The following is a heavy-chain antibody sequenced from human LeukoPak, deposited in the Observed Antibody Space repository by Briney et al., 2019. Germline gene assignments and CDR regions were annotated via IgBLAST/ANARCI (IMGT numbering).Heavy chain of an antibody. V-gene: IGHV4-38-2*01. CDR2: IYHSGST. CDR1: GYSISSGYY. Sequence: SETLSLTCAVSGYSISSGYYWGWIRQPPGKGLEWIGSIYHSGSTYYNPSLKSRVTISVDTSKNQFSLKLSSVTAADTAVYYCARQDRSGGSLGYWGQGTLVTVSS. J-gene: IGHJ4*02. D-gene: IGHD6-25*01. CDR3: ARQDRSGGSLGY.